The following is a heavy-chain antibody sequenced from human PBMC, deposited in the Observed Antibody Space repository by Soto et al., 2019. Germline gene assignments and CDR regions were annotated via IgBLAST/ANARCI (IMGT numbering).Heavy chain of an antibody. V-gene: IGHV3-9*01. CDR3: AKGHTLYGPFDD. J-gene: IGHJ4*02. CDR2: ISWNSGSI. Sequence: GGSLRLSCAASGFTFDDYAMHWVRQAPGKGLEWVSGISWNSGSIGYADSVKGRFTISRDNAKNSLYLQMNSLRAEDTALYYCAKGHTLYGPFDDWGQGTLVTVSS. D-gene: IGHD3-10*01. CDR1: GFTFDDYA.